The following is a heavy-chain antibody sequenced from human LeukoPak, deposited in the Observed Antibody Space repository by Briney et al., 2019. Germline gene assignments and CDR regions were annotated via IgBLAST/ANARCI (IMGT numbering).Heavy chain of an antibody. CDR1: GGSISSYY. V-gene: IGHV4-34*01. Sequence: PSETLSLTCTVSGGSISSYYWSWIRQPPGKGLEWIGEINHSGSTNHNPSLKSRVTISVDTSKNQFSLKLTSVTAADTAVYYCARGRNWNYGGWFDPWGQGTLVTVSS. D-gene: IGHD1-7*01. J-gene: IGHJ5*02. CDR3: ARGRNWNYGGWFDP. CDR2: INHSGST.